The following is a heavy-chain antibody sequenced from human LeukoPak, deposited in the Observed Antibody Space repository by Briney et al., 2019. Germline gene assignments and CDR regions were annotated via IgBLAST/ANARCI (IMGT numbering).Heavy chain of an antibody. V-gene: IGHV1-18*01. Sequence: ASVKVSCKASGYTFTSYGISWVRQAPGQGLEWMGWISAYNGNTNYAQKLQGRVTITADESTSTAYMELSSLRSEDTAVYYCARAHGYCSAGSCYSNYDYWGQGTLVTVSS. J-gene: IGHJ4*02. CDR2: ISAYNGNT. CDR1: GYTFTSYG. D-gene: IGHD2-15*01. CDR3: ARAHGYCSAGSCYSNYDY.